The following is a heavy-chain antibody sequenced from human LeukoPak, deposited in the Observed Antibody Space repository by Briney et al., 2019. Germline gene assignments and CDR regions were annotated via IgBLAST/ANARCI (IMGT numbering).Heavy chain of an antibody. J-gene: IGHJ4*02. CDR3: ARDSIAVAGTGAFDY. Sequence: GGSLRLSCAASGFTFSSYSMNWVRQAPGKGLEWVSSISSSSSYIYYADSVKGRFTISRDNAKNSLYLQMNSLRAEDTAVYYCARDSIAVAGTGAFDYWGQGTLVTVPS. CDR1: GFTFSSYS. D-gene: IGHD6-19*01. CDR2: ISSSSSYI. V-gene: IGHV3-21*01.